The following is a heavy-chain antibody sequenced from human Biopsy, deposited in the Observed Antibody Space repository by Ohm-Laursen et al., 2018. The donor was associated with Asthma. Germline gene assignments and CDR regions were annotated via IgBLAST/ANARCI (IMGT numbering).Heavy chain of an antibody. D-gene: IGHD5-12*01. CDR2: ISYDGNHK. CDR1: GFMFRSFG. J-gene: IGHJ4*02. CDR3: AKRRGYSGHDNDY. V-gene: IGHV3-30*18. Sequence: SLRLSCAASGFMFRSFGMHWVRQAPGKGLGWVAVISYDGNHKFYEDSVKGRFTISRDNSKNTLYLQMNSLRTEDTAVYYCAKRRGYSGHDNDYWGQGTLVSVSS.